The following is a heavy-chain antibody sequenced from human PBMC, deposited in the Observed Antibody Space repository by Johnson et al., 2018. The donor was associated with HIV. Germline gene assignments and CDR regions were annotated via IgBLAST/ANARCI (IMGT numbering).Heavy chain of an antibody. D-gene: IGHD6-6*01. Sequence: QVQLVESGGGVDQPGRSLRLSCAASGFTFNSYAMHWVCQAPGKGLEWVAVISYDGSNQYYADPVKGRFTISRDNSKNTLYLQMNSLRAEDTAMYYCARVSSIAALWDAFDIWGQGTMVTVSS. CDR3: ARVSSIAALWDAFDI. J-gene: IGHJ3*02. CDR1: GFTFNSYA. V-gene: IGHV3-30-3*01. CDR2: ISYDGSNQ.